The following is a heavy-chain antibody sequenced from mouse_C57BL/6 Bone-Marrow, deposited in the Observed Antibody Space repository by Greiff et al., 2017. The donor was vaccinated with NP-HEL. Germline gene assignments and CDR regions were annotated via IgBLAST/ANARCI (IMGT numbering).Heavy chain of an antibody. CDR1: GYTFTSYW. CDR2: IYPGSGST. V-gene: IGHV1-55*01. CDR3: ARSDYGYDGYYFDY. D-gene: IGHD2-2*01. Sequence: QVQLQQPGAELVKPGASVKMSCKASGYTFTSYWITWVKQRPGQGLEWIGDIYPGSGSTNYKEKFKSKATLTVDTSSSTAYMQLSSLTSEDAAVYYCARSDYGYDGYYFDYWGQGTTLTVSS. J-gene: IGHJ2*01.